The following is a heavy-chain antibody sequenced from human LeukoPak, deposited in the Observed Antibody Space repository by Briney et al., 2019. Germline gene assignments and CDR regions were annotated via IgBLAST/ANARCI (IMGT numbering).Heavy chain of an antibody. CDR1: GFTFSGSA. CDR3: TRLGLTIFGHDAPA. Sequence: PGGSLRLSCAASGFTFSGSAMHWVRQASGKGLEWVGRIRSKANSYATAYAASVKGRFTISRDDSKNTAYLQMNSLKTEDTAVYYCTRLGLTIFGHDAPAWGQGTLVTVSS. J-gene: IGHJ5*02. V-gene: IGHV3-73*01. D-gene: IGHD3-3*01. CDR2: IRSKANSYAT.